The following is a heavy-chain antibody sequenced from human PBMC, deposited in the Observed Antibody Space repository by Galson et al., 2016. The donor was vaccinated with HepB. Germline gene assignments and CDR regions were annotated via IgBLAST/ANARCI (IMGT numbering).Heavy chain of an antibody. CDR3: ARLSWNAKRLDY. CDR2: TYPDDSDT. CDR1: GYSFADYW. D-gene: IGHD2-8*01. V-gene: IGHV5-51*01. J-gene: IGHJ4*02. Sequence: QSGAEVTKPGESLKISCKGSGYSFADYWIGWVRQMPGKGLEWMGMTYPDDSDTRYSPSFQGQVTISADKSFNTSYLQWSSLKASDTAMYYCARLSWNAKRLDYWGQGALVTVSS.